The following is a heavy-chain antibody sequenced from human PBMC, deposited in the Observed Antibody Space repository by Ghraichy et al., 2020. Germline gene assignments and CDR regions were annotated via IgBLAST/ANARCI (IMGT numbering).Heavy chain of an antibody. J-gene: IGHJ4*02. CDR1: GHSITSSGYY. CDR3: ARERDFDVQPSDY. D-gene: IGHD3-3*01. Sequence: SQTLSLTCAVSGHSITSSGYYWGWIRQPPGKGLEWIGTISVSTYYNPSLRSRVSISVDPSKNQFSLNMTSVTAADTAIYYCARERDFDVQPSDYWGQGILVTVSS. CDR2: ISVST. V-gene: IGHV4-38-2*02.